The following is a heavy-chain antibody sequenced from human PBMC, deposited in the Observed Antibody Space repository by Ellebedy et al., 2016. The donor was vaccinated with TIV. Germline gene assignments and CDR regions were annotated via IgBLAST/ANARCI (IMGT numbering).Heavy chain of an antibody. D-gene: IGHD1-26*01. Sequence: GESLKISCAASGFTFSRHWMHWVRQAPGKGLEWVSSLGGTGSTFYVDSVKGRFAISRDNTKNTLFLQMNSLSAEDTAVYYCAKGDGIPSFDYWGQGTLVTVSS. CDR1: GFTFSRHW. V-gene: IGHV3-NL1*01. CDR3: AKGDGIPSFDY. J-gene: IGHJ4*02. CDR2: SLGGTGST.